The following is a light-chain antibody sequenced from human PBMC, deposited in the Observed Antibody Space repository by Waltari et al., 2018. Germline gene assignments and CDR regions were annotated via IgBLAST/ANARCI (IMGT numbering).Light chain of an antibody. V-gene: IGKV1-12*01. CDR3: QQANRFPLT. J-gene: IGKJ4*01. Sequence: DIQMTQSPSSVSASVGDKVTITCRASQGINSCLAWYQQKPVKAPKLLIYDASSLQTGVPSRFSGSESGTDFTLTISSLQPEDFATYYCQQANRFPLTFGGGTKVELK. CDR2: DAS. CDR1: QGINSC.